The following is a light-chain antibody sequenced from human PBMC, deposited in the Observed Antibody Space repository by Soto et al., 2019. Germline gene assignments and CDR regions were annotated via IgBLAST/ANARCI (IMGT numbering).Light chain of an antibody. Sequence: EIVLTQSPASLSLSPGERATLSCRASQSVSSHLAWFQQRPGQAPRLLIYGASNRPTGIPARFGGSGSGTNFTLTISSLEPEDFAVYYCQQRSNWPPVLTFGGGTKAEIK. CDR2: GAS. CDR1: QSVSSH. CDR3: QQRSNWPPVLT. V-gene: IGKV3-11*01. J-gene: IGKJ4*01.